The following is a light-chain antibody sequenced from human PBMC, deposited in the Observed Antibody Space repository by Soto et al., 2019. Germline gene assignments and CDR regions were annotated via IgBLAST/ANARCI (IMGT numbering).Light chain of an antibody. CDR2: EVS. V-gene: IGLV2-14*01. CDR3: SSYTSSSTLV. CDR1: SSDVGGYNY. J-gene: IGLJ1*01. Sequence: LTQPASVSGSPGQSITISCTGTSSDVGGYNYVSWYQQHPGKAPKLMIYEVSDRPSGVSNRFSGSKSGNTASLTISGLQAEDEADYYCSSYTSSSTLVFGTGTKVTVL.